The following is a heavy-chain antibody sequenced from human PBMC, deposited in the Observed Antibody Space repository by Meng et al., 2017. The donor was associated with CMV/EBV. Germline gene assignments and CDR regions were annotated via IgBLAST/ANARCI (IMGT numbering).Heavy chain of an antibody. CDR3: ARLKLLSCWFDP. V-gene: IGHV4-39*01. CDR2: IYYSGST. J-gene: IGHJ5*02. CDR1: GGSISSSSYY. D-gene: IGHD2-2*01. Sequence: SETLSLTCTVSGGSISSSSYYWGWIRQPPGKGLEWIGSIYYSGSTYYNSSHKSRVTISVDTSKNQFSLKLSSVTAADTAVYYCARLKLLSCWFDPWGQGTLVTVSS.